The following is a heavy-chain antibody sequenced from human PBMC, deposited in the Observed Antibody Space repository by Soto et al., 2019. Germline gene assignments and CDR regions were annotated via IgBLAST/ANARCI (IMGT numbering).Heavy chain of an antibody. CDR2: IIPIFGTA. Sequence: QVQLVQSGAEVKKPGSSVKVSCKASGGTFSSYAISWVRQAPGQGLEWMGGIIPIFGTANYAQEFQGRVTITAEESTSTAYMELSSLRSEDTAVYYCARAYGDYVTGLDAFDIWGQGTMVTVSS. CDR1: GGTFSSYA. CDR3: ARAYGDYVTGLDAFDI. V-gene: IGHV1-69*01. D-gene: IGHD4-17*01. J-gene: IGHJ3*02.